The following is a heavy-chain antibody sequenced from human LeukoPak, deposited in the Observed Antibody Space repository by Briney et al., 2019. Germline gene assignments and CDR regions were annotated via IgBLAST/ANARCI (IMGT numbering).Heavy chain of an antibody. J-gene: IGHJ4*02. CDR3: AKDWGGRGCCGDYFDY. CDR1: GFTVSSNY. CDR2: IYSGGST. V-gene: IGHV3-66*02. Sequence: SGGSLRLSCAASGFTVSSNYMTWVRQAPGKGLEWVSVIYSGGSTYYADSVKGRFTISRDNSKNTVSLQMNSLRSGDTAVYYCAKDWGGRGCCGDYFDYWGQGSLVTVSS. D-gene: IGHD6-19*01.